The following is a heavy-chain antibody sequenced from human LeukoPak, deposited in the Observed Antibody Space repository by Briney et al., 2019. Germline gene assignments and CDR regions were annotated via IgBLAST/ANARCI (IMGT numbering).Heavy chain of an antibody. Sequence: PSETLSLTCTVSGGSISSSSYYWGWIRQPPGKGLEWIGSIYYSGSTYYNPSLKSRVTISVDTSKNQFSLKLSSVTAADTAVYYCARLTTMVRGVISYWGQETLVTVSS. D-gene: IGHD3-10*01. CDR2: IYYSGST. V-gene: IGHV4-39*01. J-gene: IGHJ4*02. CDR1: GGSISSSSYY. CDR3: ARLTTMVRGVISY.